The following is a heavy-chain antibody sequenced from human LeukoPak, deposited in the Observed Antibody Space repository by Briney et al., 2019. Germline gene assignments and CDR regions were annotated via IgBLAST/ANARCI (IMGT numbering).Heavy chain of an antibody. CDR1: GFTFSSYW. V-gene: IGHV3-74*01. CDR2: IKNDGTTT. D-gene: IGHD3-22*01. Sequence: PGGSLRLSCAASGFTFSSYWMNWVRQPPGKGLVWVSRIKNDGTTTKYADSVKGRFTISRDNAKNTLYLQMSNLRAEDTAVYYCAGSAYYYDSSGYYMVDYWGQGTLVSVSS. CDR3: AGSAYYYDSSGYYMVDY. J-gene: IGHJ4*02.